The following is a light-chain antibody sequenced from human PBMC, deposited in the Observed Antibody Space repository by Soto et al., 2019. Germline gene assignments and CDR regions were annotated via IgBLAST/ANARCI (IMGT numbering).Light chain of an antibody. Sequence: QSALTQPASVSGSTGQSITSSCTGTSSDGGGYSYVSWYQQHPGKAPKLMIYEVSNRPSGVSNRFSGSKSGNTASLTISGLQAEDEADYYCSSYTSSSTRVFGGGTKLTVL. J-gene: IGLJ3*02. CDR3: SSYTSSSTRV. CDR2: EVS. CDR1: SSDGGGYSY. V-gene: IGLV2-14*01.